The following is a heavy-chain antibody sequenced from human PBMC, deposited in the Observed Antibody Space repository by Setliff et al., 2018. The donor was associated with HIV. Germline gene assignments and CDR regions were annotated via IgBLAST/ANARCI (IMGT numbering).Heavy chain of an antibody. CDR1: GGSFSDYY. CDR2: INHSENT. D-gene: IGHD5-12*01. J-gene: IGHJ4*01. Sequence: SETLSLTCTVYGGSFSDYYWTWIRQPPGKGLEWIGEINHSENTYYNPSLKSRVTISVDTSKNQFSLKLRSVTAADTAVYFCATLRWLRSKHSDYWGQGILVTVSS. CDR3: ATLRWLRSKHSDY. V-gene: IGHV4-34*01.